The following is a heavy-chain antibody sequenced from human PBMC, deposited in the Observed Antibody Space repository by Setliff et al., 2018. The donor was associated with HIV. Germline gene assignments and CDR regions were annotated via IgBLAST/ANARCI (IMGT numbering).Heavy chain of an antibody. CDR1: GGSFSGNY. CDR2: INYSGTT. CDR3: ARATPSSFLTWTS. D-gene: IGHD2-2*01. V-gene: IGHV4-34*01. J-gene: IGHJ5*02. Sequence: PSETLSLTCAIYGGSFSGNYWSWIRQPPGKGLEWIGEINYSGTTNHNPFLKSRVTISVDTSKNQFSLKLSSVTAADTAVYFCARATPSSFLTWTSWGQGTLVTVSS.